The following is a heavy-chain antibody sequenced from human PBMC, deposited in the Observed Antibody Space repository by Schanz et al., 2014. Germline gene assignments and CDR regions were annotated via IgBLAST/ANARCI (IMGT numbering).Heavy chain of an antibody. J-gene: IGHJ3*01. CDR2: INPIDGST. CDR3: ARGSCTASGCYDAFDL. Sequence: QVQLVQSGAEVKKPGSSVTVSCKASGGTFSSYTISWVRQAPGQGLEWMGLINPIDGSTTYVWGFHGRLTMTRDTSTTTVYMDLSTLRSEDTAVYYCARGSCTASGCYDAFDLWGQGTLVTVSS. CDR1: GGTFSSYT. V-gene: IGHV1-69*08. D-gene: IGHD2-2*01.